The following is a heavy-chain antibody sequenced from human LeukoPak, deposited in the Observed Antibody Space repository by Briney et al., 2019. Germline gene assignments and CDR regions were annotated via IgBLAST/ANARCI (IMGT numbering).Heavy chain of an antibody. V-gene: IGHV3-23*01. D-gene: IGHD1-20*01. CDR1: GFTFSAYA. CDR2: ISGSGGST. CDR3: ALGRITGTTSFDY. Sequence: QTGGSLRLSCEASGFTFSAYAMTWVRQAPGKGLEWVSAISGSGGSTYYADSVKGRFTISRDNSKNTLYLQMNSLRAEDTAVYYCALGRITGTTSFDYWGQGTLVTVSS. J-gene: IGHJ4*02.